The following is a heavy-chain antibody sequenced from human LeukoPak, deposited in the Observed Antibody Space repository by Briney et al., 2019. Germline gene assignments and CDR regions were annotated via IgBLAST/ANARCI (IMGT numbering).Heavy chain of an antibody. Sequence: SETLSLTCTVSGGSISSYYWSWIRQPPGKGLEWIGYIYYSGSTNYNPSLKSRVTISVDTSKNQFSLKLSSVTAADTAVYYCARGTTTNYYYYYGMDVWGQGTTVTVSS. V-gene: IGHV4-59*01. J-gene: IGHJ6*02. CDR2: IYYSGST. D-gene: IGHD1-1*01. CDR1: GGSISSYY. CDR3: ARGTTTNYYYYYGMDV.